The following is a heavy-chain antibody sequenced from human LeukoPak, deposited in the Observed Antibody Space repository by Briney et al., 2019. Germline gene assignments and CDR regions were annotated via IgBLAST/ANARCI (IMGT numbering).Heavy chain of an antibody. Sequence: GASVKVSCKASGYTFTGYYMHWVRQAPGQGLEWMGWINPNSGGTNYAQKFQGRVTMTRDTSISTAYMELSRLRSDDTAVYYCARAYCRSTSCYTAGYWGQGTLVTVSS. CDR1: GYTFTGYY. D-gene: IGHD2-2*02. J-gene: IGHJ4*02. CDR3: ARAYCRSTSCYTAGY. CDR2: INPNSGGT. V-gene: IGHV1-2*02.